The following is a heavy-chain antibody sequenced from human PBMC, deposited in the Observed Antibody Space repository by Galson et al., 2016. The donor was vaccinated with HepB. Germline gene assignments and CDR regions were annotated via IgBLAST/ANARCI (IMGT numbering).Heavy chain of an antibody. CDR1: GFTFSSHA. J-gene: IGHJ4*02. D-gene: IGHD1-26*01. CDR3: VKDLSGKYSFDF. CDR2: INDNGGTT. V-gene: IGHV3-64D*06. Sequence: SLRLSCAAPGFTFSSHAMHWVRQAPGKGLEYVAGINDNGGTTHYGDSVKGRFTISRDDSKNRVYIQMSSLRVEDTAVYHCVKDLSGKYSFDFWGQGILVTVSS.